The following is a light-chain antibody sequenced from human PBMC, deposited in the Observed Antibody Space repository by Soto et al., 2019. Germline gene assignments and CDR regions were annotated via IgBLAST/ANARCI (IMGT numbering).Light chain of an antibody. CDR2: KAS. CDR3: QLSMSYSEA. Sequence: DNERTQSPCTQSAAVGDRVTITCRASQSVWNWLAWYQQKPGKAPKLLIYKASTLKSGVPSSLSGSGSGIGFRFTVTGLQLDDFSTYYCQLSMSYSEAFGGGTKVDIK. CDR1: QSVWNW. J-gene: IGKJ4*01. V-gene: IGKV1-5*03.